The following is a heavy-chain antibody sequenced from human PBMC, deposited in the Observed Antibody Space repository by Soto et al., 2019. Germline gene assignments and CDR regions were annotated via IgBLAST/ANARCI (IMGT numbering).Heavy chain of an antibody. D-gene: IGHD2-2*01. CDR2: IYWDDDE. CDR1: GFSLSTTAEG. CDR3: EQGFCSSAICYPNPNLDY. Sequence: QITLKESGPTLVKPTQTLTLTCTFPGFSLSTTAEGVGWIRQPPGKALEWLTLIYWDDDERYSPSLKSRLTITKDTSKNQVVLTMTIGDPIDTATCGCEQGFCSSAICYPNPNLDYWGQVILVPVSS. V-gene: IGHV2-5*02. J-gene: IGHJ4*02.